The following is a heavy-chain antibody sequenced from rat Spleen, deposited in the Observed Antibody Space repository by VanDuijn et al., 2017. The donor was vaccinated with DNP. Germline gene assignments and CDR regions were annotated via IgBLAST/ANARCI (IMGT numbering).Heavy chain of an antibody. D-gene: IGHD1-2*01. Sequence: EVQLVESGGGLVQPGRSLKLSCAASGFTFSNYDMAWVRQAPTKGLEWVASISTSGGSTYYPDSVKGRFTISRDNAQNTLYLQMNSLRSEDTATYYCTRGPIYYDTSYIPDYWGQGVMVTVSS. CDR2: ISTSGGST. J-gene: IGHJ2*01. V-gene: IGHV5S13*01. CDR1: GFTFSNYD. CDR3: TRGPIYYDTSYIPDY.